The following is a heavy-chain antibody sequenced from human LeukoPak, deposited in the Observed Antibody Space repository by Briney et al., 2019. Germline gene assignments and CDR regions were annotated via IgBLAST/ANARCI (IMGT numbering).Heavy chain of an antibody. CDR3: ARSSTWLNVYHYYGMDV. D-gene: IGHD6-19*01. CDR1: GGTFSSYA. V-gene: IGHV1-8*02. CDR2: MNPNSGNT. J-gene: IGHJ6*02. Sequence: ASVRVSCKASGGTFSSYAISWVRQAPGQGLEWMGWMNPNSGNTGYAPSFQGRVTMTRNTSISTAYMELSSLRSEDTAVYYCARSSTWLNVYHYYGMDVWGQGTTATVSS.